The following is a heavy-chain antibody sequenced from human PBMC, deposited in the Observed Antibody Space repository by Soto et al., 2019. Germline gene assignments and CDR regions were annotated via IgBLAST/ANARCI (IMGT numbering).Heavy chain of an antibody. D-gene: IGHD6-13*01. CDR2: IYHSGTT. J-gene: IGHJ4*02. CDR1: GDSISSSNW. V-gene: IGHV4-4*02. Sequence: PSETLSLTCAVSGDSISSSNWCSWFRQHPGKELEWIGEIYHSGTTNYNPSLKSRVTISVDTSRNQFSLKLSSVTAADTAVYYCARAYSGGDSYSWYYFDYWGPGTLVTVSS. CDR3: ARAYSGGDSYSWYYFDY.